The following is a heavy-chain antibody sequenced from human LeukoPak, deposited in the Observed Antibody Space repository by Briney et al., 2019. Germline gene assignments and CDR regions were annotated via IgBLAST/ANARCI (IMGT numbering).Heavy chain of an antibody. J-gene: IGHJ4*02. Sequence: GRSLRLSCAASGFTLSSYSMNWVRQAPGKGLEWVSYIGSGSGAIYYADSVKGRFTISRDNAKNSLYLQMNSLRDEDTAVYYCARSYYYDSSGGIFDYWGQGALVTVSS. CDR1: GFTLSSYS. V-gene: IGHV3-48*02. CDR2: IGSGSGAI. D-gene: IGHD3-22*01. CDR3: ARSYYYDSSGGIFDY.